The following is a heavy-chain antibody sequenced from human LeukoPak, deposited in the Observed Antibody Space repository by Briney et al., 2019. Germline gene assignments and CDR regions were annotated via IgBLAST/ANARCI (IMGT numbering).Heavy chain of an antibody. CDR3: SRDAKGDP. CDR1: GFTFSDHY. J-gene: IGHJ5*02. V-gene: IGHV3-72*01. CDR2: SRNRAKSYTT. Sequence: GGSLRLSCAVSGFTFSDHYMDWVRQAPGKGLEWVGRSRNRAKSYTTDYAASVEGRFTISRDDSKSTLYLQMNSLEAEDTAGYYCSRDAKGDPWGQGTLVSVSS.